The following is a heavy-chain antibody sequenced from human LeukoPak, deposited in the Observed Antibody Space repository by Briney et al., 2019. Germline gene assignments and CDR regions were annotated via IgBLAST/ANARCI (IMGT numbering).Heavy chain of an antibody. D-gene: IGHD3-10*01. CDR1: GFTFSSYS. Sequence: GGSLRLSCAASGFTFSSYSMNWVRQAPGKGLGWVSSISSSSSYIFYAASVKGRFTISRDNAKNSLFLQMISLRAEDTAVYYCASGITIRDLDYWGQGTLVTVSS. CDR2: ISSSSSYI. J-gene: IGHJ4*02. CDR3: ASGITIRDLDY. V-gene: IGHV3-21*01.